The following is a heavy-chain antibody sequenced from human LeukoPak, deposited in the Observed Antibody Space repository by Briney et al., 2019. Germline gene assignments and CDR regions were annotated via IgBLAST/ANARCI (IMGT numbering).Heavy chain of an antibody. J-gene: IGHJ4*02. CDR2: ISYDGKNK. CDR1: GFTFSTYG. D-gene: IGHD6-13*01. V-gene: IGHV3-30*18. CDR3: AKDGTHSSNWYPDY. Sequence: GGSLRLSCADSGFTFSTYGMHWVRQARAKGLEWVGVISYDGKNKYYADSVKGRFTISRDNPKNTLYLQINSLRDEDTGVYYCAKDGTHSSNWYPDYWGQGTLVTVSS.